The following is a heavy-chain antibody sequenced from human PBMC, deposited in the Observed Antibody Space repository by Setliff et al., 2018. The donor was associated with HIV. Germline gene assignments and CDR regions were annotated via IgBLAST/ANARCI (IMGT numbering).Heavy chain of an antibody. CDR2: INHSGST. Sequence: TLSLTCAVYGGSFSGYYWGWIRQPPGKGLEWIGEINHSGSTNYNPSLKSRVTISVDTSKNQFSLKLSSVTAADTAVYYCNIYYYYYMDVWGKGTTVTVSS. CDR1: GGSFSGYY. V-gene: IGHV4-34*01. J-gene: IGHJ6*03. CDR3: NIYYYYYMDV.